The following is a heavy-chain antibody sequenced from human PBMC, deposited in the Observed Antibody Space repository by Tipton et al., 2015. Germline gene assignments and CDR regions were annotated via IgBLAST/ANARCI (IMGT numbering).Heavy chain of an antibody. D-gene: IGHD6-13*01. CDR2: ISHSGNT. J-gene: IGHJ5*02. CDR3: ARSLFPETAGLENWFDP. CDR1: GGSFSDYY. Sequence: GLVKPSETLSLTCTVSGGSFSDYYWGWIRQPPGKGLEWIGSISHSGNTYYNPSLKSRVTMSRDTSKNQFSLKLTSVTAADTAVYYCARSLFPETAGLENWFDPWGQGTLVTVSS. V-gene: IGHV4-59*04.